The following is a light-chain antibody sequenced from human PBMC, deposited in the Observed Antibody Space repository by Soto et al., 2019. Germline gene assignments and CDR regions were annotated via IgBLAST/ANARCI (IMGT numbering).Light chain of an antibody. V-gene: IGLV2-23*01. Sequence: QSALTQPGSVSGSPGQSITISCSGTSSDIGSYNLVSWYQQHPGKAPKVIIFEGSRLPSGVSSRFSGSKSGNTASLTISGLRPEDEADYYCSSSAGSNGLVVFGGGTKLTVL. CDR3: SSSAGSNGLVV. CDR1: SSDIGSYNL. CDR2: EGS. J-gene: IGLJ2*01.